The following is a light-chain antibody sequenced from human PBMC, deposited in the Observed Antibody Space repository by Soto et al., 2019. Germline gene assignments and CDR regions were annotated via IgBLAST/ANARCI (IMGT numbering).Light chain of an antibody. CDR1: NIGSKG. CDR3: QVWHSSSDHYV. CDR2: DDS. Sequence: SYELTQQPSVSVAPGQTARITCGGTNIGSKGVHWYQQMPGQAPVLVVYDDSDRPSGIPERFSGSNSGNTATLTISRVEAGDEADYYCQVWHSSSDHYVFGTGTKVTVL. J-gene: IGLJ1*01. V-gene: IGLV3-21*02.